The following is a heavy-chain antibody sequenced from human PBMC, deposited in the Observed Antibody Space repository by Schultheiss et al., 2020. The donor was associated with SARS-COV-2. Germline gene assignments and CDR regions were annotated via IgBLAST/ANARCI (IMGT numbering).Heavy chain of an antibody. CDR3: AKAAPYDYVWGFVAFDI. CDR1: GGSISSGGYY. CDR2: IYYSGST. Sequence: SETLSLTCTVSGGSISSGGYYWSWIRQHPGKGLEWIGYIYYSGSTYYNPSLKSRVTISVDTSKNQFSLKLSSVTAADTAVYYCAKAAPYDYVWGFVAFDIWGQGTMVTVSS. D-gene: IGHD3-16*01. V-gene: IGHV4-31*03. J-gene: IGHJ3*02.